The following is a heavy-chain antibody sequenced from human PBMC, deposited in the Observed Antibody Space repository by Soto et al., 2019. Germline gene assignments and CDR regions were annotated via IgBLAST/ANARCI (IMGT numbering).Heavy chain of an antibody. Sequence: ASVKVSCKASGYTFTSYYMHWVRQAPGQGLEWMGIINPSGGSTSYAHKFQGRVTMTRDTSTSTVYMELSSLISEDSAVYYRARDYYYYGMDVWGQGTTVTVSS. CDR3: ARDYYYYGMDV. J-gene: IGHJ6*02. CDR2: INPSGGST. V-gene: IGHV1-46*01. CDR1: GYTFTSYY.